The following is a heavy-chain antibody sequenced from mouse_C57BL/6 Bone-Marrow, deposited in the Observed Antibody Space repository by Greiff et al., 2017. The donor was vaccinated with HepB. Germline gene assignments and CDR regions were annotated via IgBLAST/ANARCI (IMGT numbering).Heavy chain of an antibody. CDR3: ARDYGSEGNYFDY. CDR2: IYPGSGST. V-gene: IGHV1-55*01. Sequence: VQLQQPGAELVKPGASVKMSCKASGYTFTSYWITWVKQRPGQGLEWIGDIYPGSGSTNYNEKFKSKATLTVDTSSSTAYMQLSSLTSEDSAVYYCARDYGSEGNYFDYWGQGTTLTGSS. J-gene: IGHJ2*01. D-gene: IGHD1-1*01. CDR1: GYTFTSYW.